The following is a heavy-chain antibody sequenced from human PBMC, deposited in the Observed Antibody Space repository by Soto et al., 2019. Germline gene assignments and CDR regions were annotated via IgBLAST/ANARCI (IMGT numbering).Heavy chain of an antibody. CDR2: ISYDGSNK. CDR3: AKDLGGIAARTGYYYYGMDV. CDR1: GFTYSSYG. D-gene: IGHD6-6*01. J-gene: IGHJ6*02. V-gene: IGHV3-30*18. Sequence: RRLSCAASGFTYSSYGMHWVRQAPGKGLEWVAVISYDGSNKYYADSVKGRFTISRDNSKNTLYLQMNSLRAEDTAVYYCAKDLGGIAARTGYYYYGMDVWGQGTTVTVSS.